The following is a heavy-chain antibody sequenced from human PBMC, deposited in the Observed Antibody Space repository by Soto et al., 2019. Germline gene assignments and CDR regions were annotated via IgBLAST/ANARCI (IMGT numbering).Heavy chain of an antibody. CDR3: AKDSPWFGELYYYYGMDV. J-gene: IGHJ6*02. CDR1: GFTFSSYA. Sequence: EVQLLESGGGLVQPGGSLRLSCAASGFTFSSYAMSWVRQAPGKGLEWVSAISGSGGSTYYADSVKGRFTISRDNSKNTLYLQMNSLRAEDTAVYYCAKDSPWFGELYYYYGMDVWGQGTTVTVSS. D-gene: IGHD3-10*01. CDR2: ISGSGGST. V-gene: IGHV3-23*01.